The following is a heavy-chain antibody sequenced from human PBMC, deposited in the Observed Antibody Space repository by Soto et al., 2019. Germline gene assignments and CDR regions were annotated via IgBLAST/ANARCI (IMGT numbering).Heavy chain of an antibody. CDR2: ISFDGNNK. V-gene: IGHV3-30*03. J-gene: IGHJ6*02. CDR3: ARDHWDCSGGGCNPHQLNFFAMDV. CDR1: GFTFNDYA. D-gene: IGHD2-15*01. Sequence: QVHLVESGGGGVQPGRSKRLSCVVSGFTFNDYAIHWVRQAPGNGLEWVAVISFDGNNKFYADSVKCRFTISRDRSKTTAYLQMNNLRAEDTAVYYCARDHWDCSGGGCNPHQLNFFAMDVWGQGTTVTVSS.